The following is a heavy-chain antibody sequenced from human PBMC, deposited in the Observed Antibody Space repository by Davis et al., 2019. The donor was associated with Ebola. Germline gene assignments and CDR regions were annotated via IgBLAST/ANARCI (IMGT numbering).Heavy chain of an antibody. CDR3: ALYYYDSSGPLLKRPGFDY. CDR1: GGSFSGYY. J-gene: IGHJ4*02. Sequence: PSETLSLTCAVYGGSFSGYYWSWIRQPPGKGLEWIGEINHSGSTNYNPSLKSRVTISVDTSKNQFSLKLSSVTAADTAVYYCALYYYDSSGPLLKRPGFDYWGQGTLVTVSS. V-gene: IGHV4-34*01. CDR2: INHSGST. D-gene: IGHD3-22*01.